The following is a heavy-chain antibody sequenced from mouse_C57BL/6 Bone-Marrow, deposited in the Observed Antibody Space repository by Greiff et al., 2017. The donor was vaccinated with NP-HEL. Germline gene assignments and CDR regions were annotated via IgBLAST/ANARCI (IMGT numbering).Heavy chain of an antibody. CDR1: GYSFTGYY. CDR3: ASRDGYYLFAY. D-gene: IGHD2-3*01. J-gene: IGHJ3*01. V-gene: IGHV1-42*01. CDR2: INPSTGGT. Sequence: VQLKQSGPELVKPGASVKISCKASGYSFTGYYMNWVKQSPEKSLEWIGEINPSTGGTTYNQKFKAKATLTVDKSSSTAYMQLKSLTSEDSAVYYCASRDGYYLFAYWGQGTLVTVSA.